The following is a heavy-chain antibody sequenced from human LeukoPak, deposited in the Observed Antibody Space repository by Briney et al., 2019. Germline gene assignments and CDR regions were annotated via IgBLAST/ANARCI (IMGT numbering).Heavy chain of an antibody. V-gene: IGHV4-59*08. Sequence: SETLSLTCTVSGGSISSYYWSWIRQPPGKGLEWIGYIYYSGSTNYNPSLESRVTISVDTSKNQFSLKLSSVTAADTAVYYCARLSLYYYDSSGGGYFDYWGQGTLVTVSS. CDR1: GGSISSYY. CDR3: ARLSLYYYDSSGGGYFDY. D-gene: IGHD3-22*01. J-gene: IGHJ4*02. CDR2: IYYSGST.